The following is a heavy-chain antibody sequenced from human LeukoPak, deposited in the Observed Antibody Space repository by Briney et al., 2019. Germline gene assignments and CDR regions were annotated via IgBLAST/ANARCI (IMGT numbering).Heavy chain of an antibody. D-gene: IGHD6-13*01. CDR1: GYTFTSYY. Sequence: ASVKVSCKASGYTFTSYYMHWVRQAPGQGLEWMGIINPSGGSTSYAQKFQGRVTMTRDTSTSTVYMELSSLRSEDTAVYYCARGGQQLASRSDYYYYGMDVWGQGTTVTVSS. J-gene: IGHJ6*02. V-gene: IGHV1-46*01. CDR2: INPSGGST. CDR3: ARGGQQLASRSDYYYYGMDV.